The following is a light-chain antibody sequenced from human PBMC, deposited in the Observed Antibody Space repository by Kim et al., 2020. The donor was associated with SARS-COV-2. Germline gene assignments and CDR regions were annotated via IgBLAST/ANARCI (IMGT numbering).Light chain of an antibody. J-gene: IGKJ4*01. CDR3: QHLKSYPLT. Sequence: ASVADRVTIACRISQYISSYLAWYQQEPGKAPTLLMYAASTLESGVPSRFSGSGSGTDFTLTISSLQPEDFATYYCQHLKSYPLTFGGGTKVDIK. CDR1: QYISSY. CDR2: AAS. V-gene: IGKV1-9*01.